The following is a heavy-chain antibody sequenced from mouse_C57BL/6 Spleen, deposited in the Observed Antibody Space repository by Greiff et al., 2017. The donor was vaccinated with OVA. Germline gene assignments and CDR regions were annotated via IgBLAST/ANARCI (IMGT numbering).Heavy chain of an antibody. Sequence: ESGPGLVKPSQSLSLTCSVTGYSITSGYYWNWIRQFPGNKLEWMGYISYDGSNNYNPSLKNRISITRDTSKNQFFLKLNSVTTEDTATYYCARKAYQSLAMDYWGQGTSVTVSS. D-gene: IGHD6-5*01. J-gene: IGHJ4*01. V-gene: IGHV3-6*01. CDR3: ARKAYQSLAMDY. CDR1: GYSITSGYY. CDR2: ISYDGSN.